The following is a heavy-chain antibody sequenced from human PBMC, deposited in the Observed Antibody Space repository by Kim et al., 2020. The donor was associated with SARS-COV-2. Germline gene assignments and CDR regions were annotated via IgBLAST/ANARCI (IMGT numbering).Heavy chain of an antibody. CDR1: GFTFSSYA. J-gene: IGHJ3*02. CDR2: ISYDGSNK. V-gene: IGHV3-30-3*01. Sequence: GGSLRLSCAASGFTFSSYAMHWVRQAPGKGLEWVAVISYDGSNKYYADSVKGRFTISRDNSKNTLYLQMNSLRAEDTAVYYCARGDDYGDYPSAFDIWGQGTMVTVSS. CDR3: ARGDDYGDYPSAFDI. D-gene: IGHD4-17*01.